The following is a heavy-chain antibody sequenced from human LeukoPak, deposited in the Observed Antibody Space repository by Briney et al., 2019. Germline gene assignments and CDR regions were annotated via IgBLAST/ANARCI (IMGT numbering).Heavy chain of an antibody. D-gene: IGHD5-12*01. Sequence: TPSETLSLTCAVYGGSFSGYYWSRIRQPPGKGLEWIGEINHSGSTNYNPSLKSRVTISVDTSMNQFSLKLSSVTAADTAVYYCARGLLLDNSGGYDYYFDYWGQGTLVTVSP. J-gene: IGHJ4*02. CDR1: GGSFSGYY. CDR2: INHSGST. V-gene: IGHV4-34*01. CDR3: ARGLLLDNSGGYDYYFDY.